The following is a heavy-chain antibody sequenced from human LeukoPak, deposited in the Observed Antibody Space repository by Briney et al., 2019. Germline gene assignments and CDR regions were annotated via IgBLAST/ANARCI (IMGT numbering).Heavy chain of an antibody. Sequence: SETLSLTCTVSGGSISSYYWSWIRQPPGKGLEWIGYIYYSGSTNYNPPLKSRVTMSVDTSKNQFSLKLSSVTAADTAVYYCARDRRLGPGSYAFDIWGQGTMVTVSS. CDR3: ARDRRLGPGSYAFDI. CDR2: IYYSGST. CDR1: GGSISSYY. D-gene: IGHD6-19*01. V-gene: IGHV4-59*12. J-gene: IGHJ3*02.